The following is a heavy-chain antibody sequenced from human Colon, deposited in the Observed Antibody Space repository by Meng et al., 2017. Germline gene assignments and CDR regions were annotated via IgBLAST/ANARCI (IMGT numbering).Heavy chain of an antibody. Sequence: SETLSLTCIVSNFSITSGYYWGWSRQPPGKGLEWIGSIYHGGIPYYNPSLKSRVTLSIDTSENPFSLKLSSVTAADTAVYYCARFASGYPGVYWGRGTLVTVSS. D-gene: IGHD5-12*01. CDR2: IYHGGIP. J-gene: IGHJ4*02. CDR1: NFSITSGYY. CDR3: ARFASGYPGVY. V-gene: IGHV4-38-2*02.